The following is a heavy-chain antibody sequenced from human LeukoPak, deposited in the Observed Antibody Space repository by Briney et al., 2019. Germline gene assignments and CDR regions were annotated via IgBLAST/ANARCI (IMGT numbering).Heavy chain of an antibody. CDR1: GGSISSSSNF. Sequence: PSETLALTCTVSGGSISSSSNFWVWLRQPPVKALEGIGSIYYSGSTYYSPSLKSRVTISVDTSKNQFSLKLSSVTAADTAVYYCARRVAGLSYGMDVWGQGTTVTVSS. CDR3: ARRVAGLSYGMDV. J-gene: IGHJ6*02. D-gene: IGHD6-19*01. CDR2: IYYSGST. V-gene: IGHV4-39*01.